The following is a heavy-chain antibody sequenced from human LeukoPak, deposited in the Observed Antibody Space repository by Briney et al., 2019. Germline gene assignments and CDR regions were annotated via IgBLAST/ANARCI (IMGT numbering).Heavy chain of an antibody. CDR3: ARLQFGSGDYHEVDY. D-gene: IGHD3-22*01. J-gene: IGHJ4*02. V-gene: IGHV4-59*08. CDR2: IFYSGST. CDR1: GVSMTTYY. Sequence: SETLSLTCTVSGVSMTTYYWSWIRQPPGKGLDWIGYIFYSGSTNYNPSLKSRVTLSVDTSKNQFSLRLSSVTAADTAVYYCARLQFGSGDYHEVDYWGQGTLVTVSS.